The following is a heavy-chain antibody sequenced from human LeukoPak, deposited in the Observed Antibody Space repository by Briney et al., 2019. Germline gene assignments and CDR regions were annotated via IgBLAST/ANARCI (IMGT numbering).Heavy chain of an antibody. CDR2: ISAYNGYT. CDR1: GYTFTTYG. Sequence: ASVKVSCKASGYTFTTYGISWVRQAPGQGLEWMGWISAYNGYTNYAQNLQGRVTMTADTSTSTAYMELRSLRSDDTAVYYCARVRDGLPDAFDIWGQGTMVTVSS. V-gene: IGHV1-18*01. J-gene: IGHJ3*02. D-gene: IGHD4-11*01. CDR3: ARVRDGLPDAFDI.